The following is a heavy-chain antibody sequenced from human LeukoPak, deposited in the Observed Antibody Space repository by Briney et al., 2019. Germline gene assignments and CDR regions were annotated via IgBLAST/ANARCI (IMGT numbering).Heavy chain of an antibody. CDR1: GGSISSYY. D-gene: IGHD3-22*01. J-gene: IGHJ4*02. V-gene: IGHV4-59*01. CDR2: IYYSGST. Sequence: SSETLSLTCTVSGGSISSYYWSWIRQPPGKGLEWIGYIYYSGSTNYNPSLKSRVTISLDTSKNQFSLKLSSVTAADTAVYYCARFSEYSHSSVHYLDYWGQGTLVSVSS. CDR3: ARFSEYSHSSVHYLDY.